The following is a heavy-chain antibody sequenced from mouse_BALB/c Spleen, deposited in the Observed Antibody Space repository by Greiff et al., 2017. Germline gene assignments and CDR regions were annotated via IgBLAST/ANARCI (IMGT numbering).Heavy chain of an antibody. CDR1: GFTFSSYA. D-gene: IGHD2-10*02. J-gene: IGHJ2*01. V-gene: IGHV5-9-3*01. CDR2: ISSGGSYT. CDR3: ARHEGYGNSYDMDY. Sequence: EVQVVESGGGLVKPGGSLKLSCAASGFTFSSYAMSWVRQTPEKRLEWVATISSGGSYTYSPDSVKGRFTISRDNAKNTQYLQMSSLRSEDTAMYYCARHEGYGNSYDMDYWGQGTTLTVSS.